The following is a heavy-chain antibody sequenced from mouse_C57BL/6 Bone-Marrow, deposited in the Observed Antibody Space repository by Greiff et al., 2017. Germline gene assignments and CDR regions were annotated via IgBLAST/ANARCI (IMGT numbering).Heavy chain of an antibody. J-gene: IGHJ2*01. Sequence: QVQLKESGAELVKPGASVKISCKASGYAFSSYWMNWVKQRPGKGLEWIGQIYPGDGDTNYNGKFKGKATLTADKSSSTAYMQLSSLTSEDSAVYFCARWRFYDGYCWGQGTTLTVSS. D-gene: IGHD2-3*01. CDR3: ARWRFYDGYC. CDR1: GYAFSSYW. CDR2: IYPGDGDT. V-gene: IGHV1-80*01.